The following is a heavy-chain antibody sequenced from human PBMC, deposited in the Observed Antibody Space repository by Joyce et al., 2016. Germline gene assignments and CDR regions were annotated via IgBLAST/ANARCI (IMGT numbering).Heavy chain of an antibody. CDR1: GFTFNSYA. Sequence: QVQLVESGGGVVQPGRSLRLSCTASGFTFNSYAMHWVRQAPGKGLEWVAVVSYDGNNKYYADSVKGRFTVSRDNSKNTLYVQMNSLRVEDTAVYYCARPRGYSLMGGPADYWGQGTRVTVSS. CDR3: ARPRGYSLMGGPADY. J-gene: IGHJ4*02. CDR2: VSYDGNNK. D-gene: IGHD5-12*01. V-gene: IGHV3-30-3*01.